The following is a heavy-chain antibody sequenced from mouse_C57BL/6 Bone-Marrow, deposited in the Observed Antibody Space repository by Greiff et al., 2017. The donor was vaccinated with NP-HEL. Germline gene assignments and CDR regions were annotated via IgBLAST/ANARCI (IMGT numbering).Heavy chain of an antibody. D-gene: IGHD2-10*02. CDR1: GYAFTNNL. V-gene: IGHV1-54*01. Sequence: VKLVESGAELVRPGTSVKLSCKASGYAFTNNLIEWVKQRPGQGLEGIGGINPGSGGTNYNEKFKGKATLTADKSSSTAYLQLSGLTSDDSAVYFCSRSIYSGAHFYFWGRGPALPVSS. CDR2: INPGSGGT. J-gene: IGHJ2*01. CDR3: SRSIYSGAHFYF.